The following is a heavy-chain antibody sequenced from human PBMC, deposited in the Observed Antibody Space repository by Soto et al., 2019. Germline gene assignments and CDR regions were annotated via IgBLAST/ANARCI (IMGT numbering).Heavy chain of an antibody. CDR1: GYTFTGYY. D-gene: IGHD2-2*01. V-gene: IGHV1-2*04. CDR3: ARLCSSTSCHNAFDI. J-gene: IGHJ3*02. Sequence: GASVKVSCKASGYTFTGYYMHWVRQAPGQGLEWMGWINPNSGGTNYAQKFQGWVTMTRDTSISTAYMELSRLRSDGTAVYYCARLCSSTSCHNAFDIWGQGTMVTVSS. CDR2: INPNSGGT.